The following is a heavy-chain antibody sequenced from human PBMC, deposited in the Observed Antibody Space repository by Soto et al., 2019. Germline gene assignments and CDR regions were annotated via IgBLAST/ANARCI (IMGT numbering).Heavy chain of an antibody. D-gene: IGHD6-6*01. CDR3: ARDSLGSSSGLYYYYGMDV. CDR1: GYTFTGYY. V-gene: IGHV1-2*04. J-gene: IGHJ6*02. Sequence: ASVKVSCKASGYTFTGYYMHWVRQAPGQGLEWMGWINPNSGGTNYAQKFQGWVTMTRDTSISTAYMELSRLRSDDTAVYYCARDSLGSSSGLYYYYGMDVWGQGTTVTVSS. CDR2: INPNSGGT.